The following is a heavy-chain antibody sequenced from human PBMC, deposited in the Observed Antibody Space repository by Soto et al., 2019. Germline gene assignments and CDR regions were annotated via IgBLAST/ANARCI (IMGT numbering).Heavy chain of an antibody. CDR2: ISYDGSNK. CDR1: GFTFSSYG. D-gene: IGHD3-9*01. V-gene: IGHV3-30*18. J-gene: IGHJ6*02. Sequence: GGSLRLSCAASGFTFSSYGMHWVRQAPGKGLEWVAVISYDGSNKYYADSVKGRFTISRDNSKNTLYLQMNSLRAEDTAVYYCAKEDLYYDILTGYSYYYYYGMDVWGQGTTVTVSS. CDR3: AKEDLYYDILTGYSYYYYYGMDV.